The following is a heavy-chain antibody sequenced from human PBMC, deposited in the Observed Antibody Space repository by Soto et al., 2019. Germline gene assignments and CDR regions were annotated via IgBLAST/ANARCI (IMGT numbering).Heavy chain of an antibody. CDR2: IYYSGST. V-gene: IGHV4-39*01. D-gene: IGHD6-13*01. CDR1: GGSISSSSYY. Sequence: QLQLQESGPGLVKPSETLPLTCTVSGGSISSSSYYWGWIRQPPGKGLEWIGSIYYSGSTYYNPSLKSRVTISVDTSKNQFSLKLSSVTAADTAVYYCARHKGLYSSSWYQDFDYWGQGTLVTVSS. CDR3: ARHKGLYSSSWYQDFDY. J-gene: IGHJ4*02.